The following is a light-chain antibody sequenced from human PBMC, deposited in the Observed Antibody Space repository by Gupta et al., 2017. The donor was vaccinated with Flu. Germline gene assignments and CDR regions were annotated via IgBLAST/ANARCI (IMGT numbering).Light chain of an antibody. CDR3: QQYNSYWT. J-gene: IGKJ1*01. Sequence: DIQITQFSSTPSASVGDRVTITCRASQSISSWLAWYQQKPGKAPKLLIYKASSLESGVPSRFSGSGSGTEFTLTISSLQPDDFATYYCQQYNSYWTFGQGTKVKI. V-gene: IGKV1-5*03. CDR1: QSISSW. CDR2: KAS.